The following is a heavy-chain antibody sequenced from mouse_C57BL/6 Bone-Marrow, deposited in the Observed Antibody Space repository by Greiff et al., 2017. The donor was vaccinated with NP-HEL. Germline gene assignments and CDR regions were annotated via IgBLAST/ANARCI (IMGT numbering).Heavy chain of an antibody. Sequence: QVQLQQPGAELVRPGTSVKLSCKASGYTFTSYSMHWVKQRPGQGLEWIGVIDPSDSYTNYNQKFKGKATLTVDTSSSTAYMQLSSLTSEDSAVYYCARGAYPDYWGQGTTLTVSS. V-gene: IGHV1-59*01. CDR1: GYTFTSYS. J-gene: IGHJ2*01. CDR3: ARGAYPDY. CDR2: IDPSDSYT. D-gene: IGHD2-10*01.